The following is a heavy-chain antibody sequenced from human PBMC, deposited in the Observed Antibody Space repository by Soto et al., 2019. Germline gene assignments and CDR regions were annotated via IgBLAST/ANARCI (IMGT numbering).Heavy chain of an antibody. V-gene: IGHV3-23*01. CDR1: GFTFSSYA. CDR2: ISGSGGST. D-gene: IGHD3-10*01. CDR3: AKGTIWFGELLWPECDY. J-gene: IGHJ4*02. Sequence: PGGSLRLSCAASGFTFSSYAMSWVRQAPGKGLEWVSAISGSGGSTYYADSVKGRFTISRDNSKNTLYLQMNSLRAEDTAVYYCAKGTIWFGELLWPECDYWGQGTLVTVSS.